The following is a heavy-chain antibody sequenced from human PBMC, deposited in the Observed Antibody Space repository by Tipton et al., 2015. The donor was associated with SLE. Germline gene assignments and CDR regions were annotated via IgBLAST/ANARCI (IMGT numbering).Heavy chain of an antibody. J-gene: IGHJ4*02. V-gene: IGHV3-15*01. Sequence: SLRLSCAASGFTLSDHYMNWVRQAPGKGLEWVGRIKSKTDGGTTDYAAPVKGRFSISRDESKNTLYLQMNSLKTEDTAVYYCTTDPRMVGARNYFDYWGQGTLVTVSS. D-gene: IGHD1-26*01. CDR2: IKSKTDGGTT. CDR1: GFTLSDHY. CDR3: TTDPRMVGARNYFDY.